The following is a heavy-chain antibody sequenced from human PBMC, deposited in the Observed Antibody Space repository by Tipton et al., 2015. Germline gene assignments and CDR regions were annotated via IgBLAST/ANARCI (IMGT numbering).Heavy chain of an antibody. V-gene: IGHV3-74*01. Sequence: SLRLSCVASGFTFTNYWMHWVRQAPGKGLVWVSRVNSDGSSTSYAESVKGRFTISRDNAKNTLYLQMNSLRAEDTAVYYCARSGGYGWDHWGQGTLVTVSS. D-gene: IGHD1-1*01. CDR2: VNSDGSST. CDR1: GFTFTNYW. J-gene: IGHJ4*02. CDR3: ARSGGYGWDH.